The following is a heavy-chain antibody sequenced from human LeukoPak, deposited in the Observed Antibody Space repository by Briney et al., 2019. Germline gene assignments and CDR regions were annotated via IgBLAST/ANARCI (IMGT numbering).Heavy chain of an antibody. Sequence: ASVKVSCKVSGYTLTELSMHWVRQAPGKGLEWMGGFDPGDGETIYAQKFQGRVTMTEDTSTDTAYMELSSLRSEDTAVYYCATAEVYYYGSGSYSYWGQGTLVTVSS. V-gene: IGHV1-24*01. CDR3: ATAEVYYYGSGSYSY. J-gene: IGHJ4*02. CDR2: FDPGDGET. CDR1: GYTLTELS. D-gene: IGHD3-10*01.